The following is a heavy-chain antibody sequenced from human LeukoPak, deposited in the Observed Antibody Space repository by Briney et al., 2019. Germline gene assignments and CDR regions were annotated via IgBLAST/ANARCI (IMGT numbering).Heavy chain of an antibody. Sequence: SETLSLTCAVYGGSFSGYYWSWIRQPPGKGLEWIGEINHSGSTNYNPSLKSRVTISVDTSKNQFSLKLSSVTAADTAVYYCARANTYYDFWSGYRYYYYYMDVWGKGTTVTVSS. CDR3: ARANTYYDFWSGYRYYYYYMDV. CDR1: GGSFSGYY. D-gene: IGHD3-3*01. CDR2: INHSGST. J-gene: IGHJ6*03. V-gene: IGHV4-34*01.